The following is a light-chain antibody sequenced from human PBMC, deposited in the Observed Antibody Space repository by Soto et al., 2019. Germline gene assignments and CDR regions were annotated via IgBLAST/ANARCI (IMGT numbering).Light chain of an antibody. V-gene: IGKV1-39*01. Sequence: IQMTHSPSSLSASVGDRVTITCRASQSISSYLNWYQHKPWKAPKLLIYAASSLQSGVPSRFSGSGSGTDFTLTISSLQPEDFATYYCQQSYSTPQTFGQGTKVDIK. CDR1: QSISSY. CDR3: QQSYSTPQT. J-gene: IGKJ1*01. CDR2: AAS.